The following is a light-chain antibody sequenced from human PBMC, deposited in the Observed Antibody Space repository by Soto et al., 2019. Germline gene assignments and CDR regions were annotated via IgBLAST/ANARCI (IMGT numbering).Light chain of an antibody. V-gene: IGKV1-39*01. J-gene: IGKJ2*01. Sequence: DILLTQSPPSLSASVGDTVTITCRASQSISINLNWYQHRPGEAPKILIYAASTLATGVPSRFSGTGVGTDFTLTISSLQLEDFATYYCQQTYTTRVYTFGQGTKLEFK. CDR1: QSISIN. CDR3: QQTYTTRVYT. CDR2: AAS.